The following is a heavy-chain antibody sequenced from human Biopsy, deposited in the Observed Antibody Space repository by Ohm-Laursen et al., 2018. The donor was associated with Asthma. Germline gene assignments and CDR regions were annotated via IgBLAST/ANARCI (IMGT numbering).Heavy chain of an antibody. CDR2: VSYDGGVV. CDR3: AKRRGYSDLTDFDH. J-gene: IGHJ4*02. V-gene: IGHV3-30*18. CDR1: GFVFRSHA. Sequence: SLRLSCAASGFVFRSHAMHWVRQAPGKGLEWVAVVSYDGGVVHYADSMKGRFTIFRDNAKSTLYLQMNRLRTDDTAVYFCAKRRGYSDLTDFDHWGQGTLVIVSA. D-gene: IGHD3-3*01.